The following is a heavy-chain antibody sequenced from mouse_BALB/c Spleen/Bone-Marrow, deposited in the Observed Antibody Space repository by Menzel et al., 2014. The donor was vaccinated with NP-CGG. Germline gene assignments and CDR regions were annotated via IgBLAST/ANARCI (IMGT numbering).Heavy chain of an antibody. J-gene: IGHJ2*01. V-gene: IGHV1-80*01. Sequence: VQVVESGAELVRPGSSVKISCKASGYAFSTYWMNWVKQRPGQGLEWIGQIYPGDGDTNYNGKFKGKATLTADRSSSTASMQLSSLTSEDSAVYFCEGDVGYWGQGTTLTVSS. CDR1: GYAFSTYW. CDR2: IYPGDGDT. CDR3: EGDVGY. D-gene: IGHD3-3*01.